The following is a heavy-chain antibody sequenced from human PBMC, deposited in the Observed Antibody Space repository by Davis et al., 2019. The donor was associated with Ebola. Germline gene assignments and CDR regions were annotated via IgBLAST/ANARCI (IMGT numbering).Heavy chain of an antibody. V-gene: IGHV4-39*07. Sequence: SETLSLTCTVSGASISSSTLYCWTWIRQSPGKGLEWLGEINEGGYTNYNPSLKSRVTISIDTSKNQFSLKLTSVTAADTAVYYCAREGPGYWGQGTLVTVSS. J-gene: IGHJ4*02. D-gene: IGHD3-10*01. CDR3: AREGPGY. CDR1: GASISSSTLYC. CDR2: INEGGYT.